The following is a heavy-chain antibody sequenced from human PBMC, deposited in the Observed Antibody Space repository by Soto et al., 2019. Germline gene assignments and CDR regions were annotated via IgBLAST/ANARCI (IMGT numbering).Heavy chain of an antibody. V-gene: IGHV4-34*01. J-gene: IGHJ4*02. CDR1: GGSFSGYY. Sequence: PSETLSLTCAVYGGSFSGYYWSWIRQPPGKGLEWIGEINHSGSTNYNPSLKSRVTISVDTSKNQFSLKLSSVTAADTAVYYCAMIGVLGSSSWPLGYWGQGTLVTVSS. D-gene: IGHD6-13*01. CDR3: AMIGVLGSSSWPLGY. CDR2: INHSGST.